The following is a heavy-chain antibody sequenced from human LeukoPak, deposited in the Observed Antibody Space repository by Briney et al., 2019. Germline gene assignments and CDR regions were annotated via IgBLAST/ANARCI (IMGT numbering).Heavy chain of an antibody. J-gene: IGHJ3*02. Sequence: SSETLSLTCTVSGGSISSYYWSWIRQPPGKGLEWIGYIYYSGSTNYNPSLKSRVTISVDTSKNQFSLKLSSVTAADTAVYYCARDLTPYSSYSSSPLDAFDIWGQGTMVTVSS. V-gene: IGHV4-59*01. CDR2: IYYSGST. D-gene: IGHD6-6*01. CDR1: GGSISSYY. CDR3: ARDLTPYSSYSSSPLDAFDI.